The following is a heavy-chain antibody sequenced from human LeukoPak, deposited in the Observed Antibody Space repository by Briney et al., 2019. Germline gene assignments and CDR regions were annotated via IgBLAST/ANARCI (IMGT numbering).Heavy chain of an antibody. CDR3: ASGTRSSIFEGWFDP. D-gene: IGHD3-3*01. CDR1: GGSISTYS. V-gene: IGHV4-59*08. J-gene: IGHJ5*02. CDR2: IYYTGST. Sequence: PSETLSLTCAVSGGSISTYSWSWIREPPGKGLEWIGYIYYTGSTDYNASLKSRVTITVDTSKNQFSLKLSSVTAAHTAVYYCASGTRSSIFEGWFDPWRQGNLVTVSS.